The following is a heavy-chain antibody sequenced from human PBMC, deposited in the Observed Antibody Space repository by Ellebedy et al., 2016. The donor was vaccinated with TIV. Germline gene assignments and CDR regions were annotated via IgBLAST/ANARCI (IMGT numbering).Heavy chain of an antibody. CDR1: GGSFSDYY. CDR3: ARGRAAVACDY. D-gene: IGHD6-19*01. Sequence: SETLSLXXAVYGGSFSDYYWSWIRQSPGKGLEWIGEINHSGSTNYNPSLKSRVTISVDTSKNQFSLKLSSVTAADTAVYYCARGRAAVACDYWGQGTLVTVSS. V-gene: IGHV4-34*01. J-gene: IGHJ4*02. CDR2: INHSGST.